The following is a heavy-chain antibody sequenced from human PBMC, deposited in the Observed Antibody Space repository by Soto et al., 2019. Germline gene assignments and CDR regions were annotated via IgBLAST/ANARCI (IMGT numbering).Heavy chain of an antibody. CDR2: IYYSGST. CDR3: ARGRITYYDFWSGYYPAEASFDY. V-gene: IGHV4-59*01. CDR1: GGSISSYY. J-gene: IGHJ4*02. Sequence: SETLSLTCTVSGGSISSYYWSWIRQPPGKGLEWIGYIYYSGSTNYNPSLKGRVTISVDTSKNQFSLKLSSVTAADTAVYYCARGRITYYDFWSGYYPAEASFDYWGQGTLVTVSS. D-gene: IGHD3-3*01.